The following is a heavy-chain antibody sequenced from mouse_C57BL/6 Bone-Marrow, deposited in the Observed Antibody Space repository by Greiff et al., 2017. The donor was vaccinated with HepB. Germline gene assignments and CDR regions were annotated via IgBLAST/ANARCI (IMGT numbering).Heavy chain of an antibody. CDR2: ISSGGSYT. CDR3: ASGVWSWFAY. J-gene: IGHJ3*01. Sequence: EVKVVESGGDLVKPGGSLKLSCAASGFTFSSYGMSWVRQTPDKRLEWVATISSGGSYTYYPDSAKGRFTISRDKAKNTLYLQMSSVKSEDTAMYYCASGVWSWFAYWGKGTLVTVAA. V-gene: IGHV5-6*01. CDR1: GFTFSSYG.